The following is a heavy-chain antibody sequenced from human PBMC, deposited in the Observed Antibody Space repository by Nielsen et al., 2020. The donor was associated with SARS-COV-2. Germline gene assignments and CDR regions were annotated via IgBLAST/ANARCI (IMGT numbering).Heavy chain of an antibody. Sequence: GGSLRLSCAASGFTFSDYYMSWIRQAPGKGLEWVSYISSSSSYTNYADSVEGRFTISRDNAKNSLYLQMNSLRAEDTAVYYCARVGLVVPAAAPFDYWGQGTLVTVSS. CDR2: ISSSSSYT. D-gene: IGHD2-2*01. J-gene: IGHJ4*02. CDR1: GFTFSDYY. CDR3: ARVGLVVPAAAPFDY. V-gene: IGHV3-11*05.